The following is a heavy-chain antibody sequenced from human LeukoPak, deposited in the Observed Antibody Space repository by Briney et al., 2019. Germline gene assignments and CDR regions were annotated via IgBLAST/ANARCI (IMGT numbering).Heavy chain of an antibody. CDR3: ARAGDYRGYYYYMDV. V-gene: IGHV4-59*01. CDR2: IYYTET. J-gene: IGHJ6*03. D-gene: IGHD4-23*01. Sequence: LRLSCAASGFTFSDYYMSWIRQSPGKGLEWIGYIYYTETSYNPSLKSRVTISADTSKNQFSLKLSSVTAADTAVYYCARAGDYRGYYYYMDVWGKGTTVTISS. CDR1: GFTFSDYY.